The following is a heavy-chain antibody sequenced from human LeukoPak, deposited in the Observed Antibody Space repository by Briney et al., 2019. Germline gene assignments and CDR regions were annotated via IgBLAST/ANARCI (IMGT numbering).Heavy chain of an antibody. CDR3: ARPAPSSGYYDY. CDR2: IYPGDSDT. V-gene: IGHV5-51*01. Sequence: GESLKISCKGSGYSFTSYWIGWVRQMPGKGLGWMGIIYPGDSDTRYSPSVQGQVTISADKSISTAYLQWSSLKASHTAMYYCARPAPSSGYYDYWGQGTLVTVSS. J-gene: IGHJ4*02. CDR1: GYSFTSYW. D-gene: IGHD3-22*01.